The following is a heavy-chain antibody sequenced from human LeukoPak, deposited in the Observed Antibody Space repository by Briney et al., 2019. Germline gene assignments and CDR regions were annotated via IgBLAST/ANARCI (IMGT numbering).Heavy chain of an antibody. CDR1: GGTFSSYA. V-gene: IGHV1-69*04. CDR2: IIPTLGIA. CDR3: ARVTDTPSAFDI. Sequence: SVKVSCKASGGTFSSYAISWVRQAPGQGLEWMGRIIPTLGIANYAQKFQGRVTITADKSTSTAYMELSSLRSEDTAVYYCARVTDTPSAFDIWGQGTMVTVSS. J-gene: IGHJ3*02.